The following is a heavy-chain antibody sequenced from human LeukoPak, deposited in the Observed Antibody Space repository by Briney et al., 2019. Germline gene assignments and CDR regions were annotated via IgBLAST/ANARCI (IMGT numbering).Heavy chain of an antibody. CDR2: IYHSGST. J-gene: IGHJ3*02. Sequence: PSETLSLTCTVSGYSISSGYYWGWIRQPPGKGLERIGSIYHSGSTYYNPSLKSRVTISVDTSKNQFSLKLSSVTAADTAVYYCARDYYDSSGYAFDIWGQGTMVTVSS. CDR3: ARDYYDSSGYAFDI. CDR1: GYSISSGYY. V-gene: IGHV4-38-2*02. D-gene: IGHD3-22*01.